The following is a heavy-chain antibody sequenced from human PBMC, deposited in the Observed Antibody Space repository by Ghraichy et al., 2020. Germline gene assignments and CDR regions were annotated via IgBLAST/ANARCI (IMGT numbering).Heavy chain of an antibody. CDR1: GFTFSSYA. J-gene: IGHJ5*02. Sequence: GGSLRLSCAASGFTFSSYAMSWVRQAPGKGLEWVSAISGSGGSTYYADSVKGRFTISRDNSKNTLYLQMNSLRAEDTAVYYCAKVRGSFSGWYGGGNWFDPWGQGTLVTVSS. CDR3: AKVRGSFSGWYGGGNWFDP. CDR2: ISGSGGST. V-gene: IGHV3-23*01. D-gene: IGHD6-19*01.